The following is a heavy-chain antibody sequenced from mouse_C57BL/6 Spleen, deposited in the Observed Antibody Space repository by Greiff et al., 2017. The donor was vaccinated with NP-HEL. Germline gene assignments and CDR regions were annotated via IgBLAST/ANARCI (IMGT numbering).Heavy chain of an antibody. CDR3: ARLLRMSYLYFDV. J-gene: IGHJ1*03. V-gene: IGHV1-78*01. D-gene: IGHD1-1*01. CDR1: GYTFTDYT. Sequence: VQLQQSDAELVKPGASVKISCKASGYTFTDYTIHWMKQRPEQGLEWIGNIYPRDGSTKYNEKFKGKATLTADKSSSTAYMQLNSLTSEDSAVYFCARLLRMSYLYFDVWGTGTTVTVST. CDR2: IYPRDGST.